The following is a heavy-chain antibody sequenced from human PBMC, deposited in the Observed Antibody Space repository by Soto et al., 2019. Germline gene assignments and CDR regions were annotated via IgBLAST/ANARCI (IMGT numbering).Heavy chain of an antibody. J-gene: IGHJ4*01. CDR2: ISSISSCI. CDR1: GFTFSSYS. Sequence: PGGSLRLSCAASGFTFSSYSMNWVRQAPGKGREWVSSISSISSCIYYADSVKGRFTISRDNAKNSLYLQMNSLRAENTPVYYCARALPLVGAAPSNFDYWGQGTLVTVSS. CDR3: ARALPLVGAAPSNFDY. V-gene: IGHV3-21*01. D-gene: IGHD6-6*01.